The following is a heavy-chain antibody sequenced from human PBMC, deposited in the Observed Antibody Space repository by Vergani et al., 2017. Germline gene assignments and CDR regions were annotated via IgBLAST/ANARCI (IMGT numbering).Heavy chain of an antibody. CDR1: GVSIKSGFW. V-gene: IGHV4-4*03. Sequence: QVRLEESGPGLVKPPGTLSLTCAVSGVSIKSGFWWNWVRQPPGKGPEWIGEIYYTGITNYNSSLKSRVSMAVDTSKNQFSLNLTSVTATDTAMCYCVGTQGGNVPHDKRLYFFYGMDVWGQGTTVTVSS. D-gene: IGHD3-16*01. CDR3: VGTQGGNVPHDKRLYFFYGMDV. J-gene: IGHJ6*02. CDR2: IYYTGIT.